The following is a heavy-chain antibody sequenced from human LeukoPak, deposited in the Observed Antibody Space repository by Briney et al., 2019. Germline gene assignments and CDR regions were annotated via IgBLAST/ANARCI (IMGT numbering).Heavy chain of an antibody. CDR1: SGPISSYY. J-gene: IGHJ4*02. CDR3: ARAVTAGFDY. V-gene: IGHV4-59*12. CDR2: IYYSGST. D-gene: IGHD2-21*02. Sequence: SETLSLTCTVSSGPISSYYWSWIRQPPGKGLEWIGYIYYSGSTNYNPSLKSRVTISVDTSKNQFSLKLSSVTAADTAVYYCARAVTAGFDYWGQGTLVTVSS.